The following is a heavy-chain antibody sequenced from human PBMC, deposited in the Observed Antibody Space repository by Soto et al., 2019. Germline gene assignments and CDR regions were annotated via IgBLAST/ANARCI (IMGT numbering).Heavy chain of an antibody. CDR1: GFTFSSYA. D-gene: IGHD3-22*01. CDR2: ISGSGGST. Sequence: EVQLLESGGGLVQPGGSLRLSCAASGFTFSSYAMSWVRQAPGKGLEWVSAISGSGGSTYYADSVKGRFTISRDNSKNTLYLQMNRLRAEDTAVYYCAKFPNDYYDTFGAFDIWGQGTMVTVSS. J-gene: IGHJ3*02. CDR3: AKFPNDYYDTFGAFDI. V-gene: IGHV3-23*01.